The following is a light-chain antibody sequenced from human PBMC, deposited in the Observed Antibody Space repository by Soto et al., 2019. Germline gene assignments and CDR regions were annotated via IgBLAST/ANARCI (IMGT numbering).Light chain of an antibody. Sequence: QSARTQPPSVSGSPGQSVTISCSETSSNVGSYNRVSWYQQPPGTAPKLMIYEVSNRPSGVPDRFSGSKSGNTASLIISGLQAEDEADYYCSSYTSSSTLVFGGGTKLTVL. V-gene: IGLV2-18*02. CDR1: SSNVGSYNR. J-gene: IGLJ2*01. CDR2: EVS. CDR3: SSYTSSSTLV.